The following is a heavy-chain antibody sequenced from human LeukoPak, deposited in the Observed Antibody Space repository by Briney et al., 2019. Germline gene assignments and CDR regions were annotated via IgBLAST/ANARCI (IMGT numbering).Heavy chain of an antibody. D-gene: IGHD3-22*01. CDR2: INPSCGST. V-gene: IGHV1-46*01. CDR1: GYTFTNYY. Sequence: GASVKVSCKTSGYTFTNYYILGVRQAPGQGLEWMGIINPSCGSTTYAQKFQGRVTMTRDTSTSTFYMELSSLTSEDTAVYYCAREGAQVGYDSSAYYYRGFAYWGQGTLVTVSS. J-gene: IGHJ4*02. CDR3: AREGAQVGYDSSAYYYRGFAY.